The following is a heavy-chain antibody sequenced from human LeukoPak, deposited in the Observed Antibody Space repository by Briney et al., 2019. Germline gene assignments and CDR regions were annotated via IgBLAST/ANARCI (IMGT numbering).Heavy chain of an antibody. CDR1: GGSISSSSSY. CDR2: VYHSGST. CDR3: ARLSAWWLADY. D-gene: IGHD2-15*01. Sequence: SETLSLTCTASGGSISSSSSYWGWIRQPPGKGLEWIGSVYHSGSTYYIPSLRSRVTISVDTSKNQFSLNLRSVTAADTAVYYCARLSAWWLADYWGQGTLVTVSS. J-gene: IGHJ4*02. V-gene: IGHV4-39*01.